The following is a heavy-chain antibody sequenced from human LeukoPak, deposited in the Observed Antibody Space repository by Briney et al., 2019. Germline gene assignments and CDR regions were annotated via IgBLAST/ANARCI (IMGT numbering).Heavy chain of an antibody. Sequence: PGASVKVSCKASGYTFTSYGISWVRQAPGQGLEWMGWMNPNSGSTGYAQKFQGRVTMTRDTSIRTAYMELSSLTSEDTAIYYCAKGLRGRVRGVDWGQGTLVTVSS. J-gene: IGHJ4*02. CDR1: GYTFTSYG. V-gene: IGHV1-8*02. CDR3: AKGLRGRVRGVD. CDR2: MNPNSGST. D-gene: IGHD3-10*01.